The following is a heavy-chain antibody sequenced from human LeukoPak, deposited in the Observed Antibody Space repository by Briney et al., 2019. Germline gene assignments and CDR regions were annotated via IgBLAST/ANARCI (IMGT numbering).Heavy chain of an antibody. J-gene: IGHJ4*02. V-gene: IGHV3-23*01. CDR1: GFTFSSYA. CDR3: AKDLLGSSGWYRGPLSY. CDR2: ISGSGGST. D-gene: IGHD6-19*01. Sequence: PGGSLRLSCAASGFTFSSYAMSWVRQAPGKGLEWVSAISGSGGSTYYADSVKGRFTISRDKSKNTLNLQMNSLRAEDTAVYYCAKDLLGSSGWYRGPLSYWGQGTLVTVSS.